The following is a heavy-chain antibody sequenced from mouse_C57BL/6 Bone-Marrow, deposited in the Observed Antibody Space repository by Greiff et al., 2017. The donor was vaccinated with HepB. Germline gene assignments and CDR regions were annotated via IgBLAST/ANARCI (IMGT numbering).Heavy chain of an antibody. CDR1: GYTFTSYW. D-gene: IGHD1-1*01. CDR2: IDPSDSYT. Sequence: VKLQQPGAELVRPGTSVKLSCKASGYTFTSYWMHWVKQRPGQGLEWIGVIDPSDSYTNYNQKFKGKATLTVDTSSSTAYMQLSSLTSEDSAVYYCAREGDYGYYFDYWGQGTTLTVSS. V-gene: IGHV1-59*01. J-gene: IGHJ2*01. CDR3: AREGDYGYYFDY.